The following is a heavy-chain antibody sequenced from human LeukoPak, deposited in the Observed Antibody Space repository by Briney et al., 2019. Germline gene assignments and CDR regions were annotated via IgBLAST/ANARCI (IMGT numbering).Heavy chain of an antibody. J-gene: IGHJ4*02. V-gene: IGHV4-34*01. CDR2: INHSGST. D-gene: IGHD6-13*01. CDR1: GGSFSGYY. Sequence: SEILSLTCTVYGGSFSGYYWNWIRQPPGKGLEWIGEINHSGSTNYNPSLKSRVSISLDTSKRQSSLKLTSVTAADTAVYYCARGTGPAGGREGHFDYWGQGTLVTVSS. CDR3: ARGTGPAGGREGHFDY.